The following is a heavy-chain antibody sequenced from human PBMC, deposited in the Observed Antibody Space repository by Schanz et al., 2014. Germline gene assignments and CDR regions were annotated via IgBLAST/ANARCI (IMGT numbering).Heavy chain of an antibody. CDR2: INSVGSNT. D-gene: IGHD3-10*01. J-gene: IGHJ5*02. Sequence: EVQLVESGGGVVRPGGSLRLSCAASGFTFSSHWMHWVRQDPGKGLVWVARINSVGSNTDYADSVTGRFTISRDNAKNSLFLHMNSLRAEDTAVYYCVRDILHRVYDSGSPWGQGTLVTVSS. V-gene: IGHV3-74*02. CDR3: VRDILHRVYDSGSP. CDR1: GFTFSSHW.